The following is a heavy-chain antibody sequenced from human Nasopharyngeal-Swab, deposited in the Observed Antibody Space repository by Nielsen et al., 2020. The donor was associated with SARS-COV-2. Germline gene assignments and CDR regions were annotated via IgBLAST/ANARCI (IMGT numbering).Heavy chain of an antibody. D-gene: IGHD6-13*01. Sequence: SLKISCTASGFTFDDYAMHWVRQAPGKGLEWVSGVLRKTGSIGYADSVKGRFTISRDNSKNMVNLQLNSLRAEDTAVYYCARMDFIASRDYWGQGTLVTVSS. V-gene: IGHV3-9*01. CDR3: ARMDFIASRDY. J-gene: IGHJ4*02. CDR1: GFTFDDYA. CDR2: VLRKTGSI.